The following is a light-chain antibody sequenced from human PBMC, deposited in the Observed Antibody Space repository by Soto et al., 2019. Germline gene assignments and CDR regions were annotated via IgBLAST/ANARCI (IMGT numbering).Light chain of an antibody. CDR3: QQYATTPFT. CDR2: GAS. Sequence: EIVLTQSPGTLSLSPGERATLSCRASQTVSSNYLAWYQQKPGQAPRLLIYGASSRATGIPDRFSGSGSGADFTPTIRRLEPEDCAVYDCQQYATTPFTSGAAPKLDTK. CDR1: QTVSSNY. J-gene: IGKJ3*01. V-gene: IGKV3-20*01.